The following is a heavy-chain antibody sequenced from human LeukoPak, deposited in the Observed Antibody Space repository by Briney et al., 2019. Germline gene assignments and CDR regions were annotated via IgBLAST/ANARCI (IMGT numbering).Heavy chain of an antibody. CDR2: VYSGGST. D-gene: IGHD3-10*01. CDR1: GVTVSNNY. V-gene: IGHV3-66*01. J-gene: IGHJ4*02. CDR3: ASERLVVRGITGYFDY. Sequence: GGSLRLSCAASGVTVSNNYLSWLRQAPGKGLQWVSVVYSGGSTYYADSVKGRFTIPIDNSKNTLYLQMNSLRAEDTAVYYCASERLVVRGITGYFDYWGQGTLVTVAS.